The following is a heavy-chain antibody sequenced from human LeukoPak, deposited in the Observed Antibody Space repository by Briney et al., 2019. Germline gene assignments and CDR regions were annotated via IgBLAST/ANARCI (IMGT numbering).Heavy chain of an antibody. CDR3: ARLRTTWAFDI. CDR2: IYYSGST. Sequence: SETLSLTCTVSGGSISSSSYYWGWIRQPPGKGLEWIGSIYYSGSTYYNPSLKSRVTISVDTSKNQFSLKLSSVTAADTAVYYCARLRTTWAFDIWGQGTMVTVSS. J-gene: IGHJ3*02. CDR1: GGSISSSSYY. V-gene: IGHV4-39*07. D-gene: IGHD4-17*01.